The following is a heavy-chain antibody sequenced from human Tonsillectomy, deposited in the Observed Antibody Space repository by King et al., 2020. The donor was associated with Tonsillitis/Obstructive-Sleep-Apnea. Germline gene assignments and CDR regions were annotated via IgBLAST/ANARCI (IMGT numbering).Heavy chain of an antibody. CDR2: ISTNTGNP. V-gene: IGHV7-4-1*02. Sequence: QLVQSGSELKKPGASVKVSCKASGYIFNSYPMNWVRQAPGQGLEWMGWISTNTGNPTYAQGFTGRFVFSLDTSVNTAYLQISSLKADDTAVYYCARERGIQGMGRFDPWGQGTLVTVLS. J-gene: IGHJ5*02. CDR3: ARERGIQGMGRFDP. D-gene: IGHD3-10*01. CDR1: GYIFNSYP.